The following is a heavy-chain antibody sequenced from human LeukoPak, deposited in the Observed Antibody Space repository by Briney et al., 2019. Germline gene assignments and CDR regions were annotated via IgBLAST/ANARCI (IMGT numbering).Heavy chain of an antibody. V-gene: IGHV3-11*04. CDR1: GFTFSDYY. D-gene: IGHD3-3*01. Sequence: GRSLRLSCAASGFTFSDYYMSWIRQAPGKGLEWVSYISSSGSTIYYADSVKGRFTISRDNAKNSLYLQMNSLRAEDTAVYYCASYRFRITIFGVVILPFDPWGQGTLVTVSS. CDR2: ISSSGSTI. J-gene: IGHJ5*02. CDR3: ASYRFRITIFGVVILPFDP.